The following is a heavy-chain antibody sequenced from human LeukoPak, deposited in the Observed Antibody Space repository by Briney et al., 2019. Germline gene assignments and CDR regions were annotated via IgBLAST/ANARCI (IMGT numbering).Heavy chain of an antibody. CDR3: ARNDFWTGYYEV. CDR2: INSNSGDT. D-gene: IGHD3/OR15-3a*01. Sequence: ASVKVSCKASGYTFTAYYIHWVRQAPGQGLEWMGWINSNSGDTNYAQKFQGRVTMTRDTSITTVYIELSRLRSDDTAMFYCARNDFWTGYYEVWGQGTLVTVSS. CDR1: GYTFTAYY. J-gene: IGHJ4*02. V-gene: IGHV1-2*02.